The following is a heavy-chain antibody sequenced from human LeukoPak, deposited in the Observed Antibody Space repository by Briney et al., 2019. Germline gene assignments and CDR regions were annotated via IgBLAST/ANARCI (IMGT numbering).Heavy chain of an antibody. CDR1: GFTASSNY. CDR3: ARALGDGGFTYGMDV. Sequence: GGSLRLSCAASGFTASSNYMGWVRQAPGKGLEWVSVIYSGGSTYYADSVKGRFTISRDNSKNTLYLQMNSLRAEDTAVYYCARALGDGGFTYGMDVWGQGTTVTVSS. J-gene: IGHJ6*02. D-gene: IGHD2-21*02. V-gene: IGHV3-53*01. CDR2: IYSGGST.